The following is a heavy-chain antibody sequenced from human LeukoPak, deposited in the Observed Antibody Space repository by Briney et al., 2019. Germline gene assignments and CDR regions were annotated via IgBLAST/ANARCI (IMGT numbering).Heavy chain of an antibody. Sequence: SETLSLTCAVYGGSFSGYYWSRIRQPPGKGLEWIGEINHSGSTNYNPSLKSRVTISVDTSKNQFSLKLSSVTAADTAVYYCARPSSSWYHAFDIWGQGTMVTVSS. CDR2: INHSGST. D-gene: IGHD6-13*01. V-gene: IGHV4-34*01. CDR1: GGSFSGYY. J-gene: IGHJ3*02. CDR3: ARPSSSWYHAFDI.